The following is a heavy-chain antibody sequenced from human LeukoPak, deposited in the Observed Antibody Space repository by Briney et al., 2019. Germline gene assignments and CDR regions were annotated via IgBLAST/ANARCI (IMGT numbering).Heavy chain of an antibody. J-gene: IGHJ4*02. CDR2: ISISGENT. D-gene: IGHD6-6*01. Sequence: GGSLRLSCAASGFTFSSYAMSWVRQAPGKGLEWVSAISISGENTYYADSVKGRFTISRDTSRNTLYLQTHSLRAEDTAVYYCARLISTSSSRFSDYWGQGTLVTVSS. CDR1: GFTFSSYA. CDR3: ARLISTSSSRFSDY. V-gene: IGHV3-23*01.